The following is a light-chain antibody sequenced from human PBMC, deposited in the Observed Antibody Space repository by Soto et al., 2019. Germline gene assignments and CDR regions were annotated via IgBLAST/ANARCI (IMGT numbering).Light chain of an antibody. CDR2: DAS. CDR1: QSISSW. CDR3: QQYNSYSWT. J-gene: IGKJ1*01. V-gene: IGKV1-5*01. Sequence: DIQMTQSPSTLSASVGDRVTIPCRASQSISSWLAWYQQKPGKAPKVLIYDASSLKSGVPSRFSGSGSGTEFTLTISSLQPEDFATYYCQQYNSYSWTFGQGTKVDIK.